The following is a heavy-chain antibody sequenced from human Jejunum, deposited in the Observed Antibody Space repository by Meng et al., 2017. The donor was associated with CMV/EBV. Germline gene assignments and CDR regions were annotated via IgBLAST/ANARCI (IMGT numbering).Heavy chain of an antibody. CDR3: ARGPGASTREGFDY. CDR1: GGSINNYY. CDR2: FYSSDTY. D-gene: IGHD1-26*01. V-gene: IGHV4-4*07. J-gene: IGHJ4*02. Sequence: QVQLQESGPGLVKPSATLSPTCTVSGGSINNYYWSWIRQSAGKGLEWIGRFYSSDTYNYHPSLNSRVTMSLDTSKNQFSLNLRSVTATDTATYYCARGPGASTREGFDYWGLGTLVTVSS.